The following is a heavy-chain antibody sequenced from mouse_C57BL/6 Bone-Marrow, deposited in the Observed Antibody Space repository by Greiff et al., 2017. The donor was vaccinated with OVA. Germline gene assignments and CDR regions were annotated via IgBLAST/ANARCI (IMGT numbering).Heavy chain of an antibody. D-gene: IGHD1-1*01. Sequence: QVQLQQSGAELARPGASVKLSCKASGYTFTSYGISWVKQRTGQGLEWIGEIYPRSGNTYYNEKFKGKATLTADKSSSTAYIELSSLTSEDAAVYFCERGRYYGSPRFAYWGQGTLVTVSA. CDR2: IYPRSGNT. CDR1: GYTFTSYG. CDR3: ERGRYYGSPRFAY. J-gene: IGHJ3*01. V-gene: IGHV1-81*01.